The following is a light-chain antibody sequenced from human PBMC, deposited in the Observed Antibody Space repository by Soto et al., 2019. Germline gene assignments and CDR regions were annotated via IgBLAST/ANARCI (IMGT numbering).Light chain of an antibody. CDR1: QGSSTY. Sequence: DIQLTQSPSFLSASVGDRVTITCRASQGSSTYLGWYQQKPGKAPNLLIYAASTLQDGVPSRFSGSGSGSEFTLTISSLQPEDFATYYCQQLKSYPITFGQGTRLEIK. CDR2: AAS. J-gene: IGKJ5*01. V-gene: IGKV1-9*01. CDR3: QQLKSYPIT.